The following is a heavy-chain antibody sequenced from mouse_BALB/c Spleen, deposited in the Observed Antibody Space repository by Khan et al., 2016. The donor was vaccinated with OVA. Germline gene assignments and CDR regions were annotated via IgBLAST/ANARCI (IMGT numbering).Heavy chain of an antibody. CDR3: AKGGYYGNSLLDY. J-gene: IGHJ2*01. D-gene: IGHD1-1*01. CDR1: GFTFTDYY. CDR2: IYPGSGNT. Sequence: QVQLQQSGPELVKPGASVKISCKASGFTFTDYYINWVKQKPGQGLEWIGWIYPGSGNTKYNEKFKGMATLTVDTSSSTAYMQLSSLPSEATAVYFCAKGGYYGNSLLDYWGQGTTLTVSS. V-gene: IGHV1-84*02.